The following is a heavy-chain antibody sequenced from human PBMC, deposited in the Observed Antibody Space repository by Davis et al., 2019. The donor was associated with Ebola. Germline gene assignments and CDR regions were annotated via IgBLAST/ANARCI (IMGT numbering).Heavy chain of an antibody. CDR3: ARDPYYYDSSGYSVPFDY. CDR1: GYTFTGYY. J-gene: IGHJ4*02. Sequence: ASVKVSCKASGYTFTGYYMHWVRQAPGQGLEWMGRINPNSGGTNYAQKFQGRVTMTRDTSISTAYMELSRLRSDDTAVYYCARDPYYYDSSGYSVPFDYWGQGTLVTVSS. V-gene: IGHV1-2*06. D-gene: IGHD3-22*01. CDR2: INPNSGGT.